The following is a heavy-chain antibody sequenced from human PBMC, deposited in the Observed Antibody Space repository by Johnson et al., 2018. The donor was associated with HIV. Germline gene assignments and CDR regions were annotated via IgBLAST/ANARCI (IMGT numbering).Heavy chain of an antibody. CDR1: GFTFDDYG. J-gene: IGHJ3*02. Sequence: VQLVESGGGVVRPGGSLRLSCAASGFTFDDYGMSWVRQAPGKGLEWVSGINWNSGSIGYADSVKGRLTISRDNAKNSLYLQMNSLRAEDTALYYCAKDQWSSSWTNDAFAMWGQGTMVTVSS. CDR3: AKDQWSSSWTNDAFAM. D-gene: IGHD6-13*01. CDR2: INWNSGSI. V-gene: IGHV3-20*04.